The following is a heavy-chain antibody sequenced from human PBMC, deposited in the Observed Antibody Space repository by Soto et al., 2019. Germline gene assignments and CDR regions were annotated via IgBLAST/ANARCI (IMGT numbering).Heavy chain of an antibody. J-gene: IGHJ3*02. Sequence: EVQLVESGGGLVQPGRSLRLSCAASGFTFDDYAMHWVRQAPGKGLEWVSGISWNSGSIGYADSVKGRFTISRDNAKTSLYLQMNSLSAEDTALYYCAKAKSVWFGELFDAFDIWGQGTMVTVSS. CDR3: AKAKSVWFGELFDAFDI. CDR1: GFTFDDYA. CDR2: ISWNSGSI. V-gene: IGHV3-9*01. D-gene: IGHD3-10*01.